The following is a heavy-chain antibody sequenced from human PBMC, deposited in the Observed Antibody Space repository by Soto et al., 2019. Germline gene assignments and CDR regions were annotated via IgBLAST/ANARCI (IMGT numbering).Heavy chain of an antibody. J-gene: IGHJ3*02. CDR1: GFSFSDHF. CDR3: ARDVTQYGSSFYAFDI. D-gene: IGHD6-13*01. CDR2: ISSTSSYT. V-gene: IGHV3-11*05. Sequence: QVQLVESGGGLVKPGGSLRLSCAASGFSFSDHFMSWIRQAPGKGLEWVSYISSTSSYTNYADSVKGRFTISRDNAKNXLYLQMNSLRAEDTAVYYCARDVTQYGSSFYAFDIWGQGTMVTVSS.